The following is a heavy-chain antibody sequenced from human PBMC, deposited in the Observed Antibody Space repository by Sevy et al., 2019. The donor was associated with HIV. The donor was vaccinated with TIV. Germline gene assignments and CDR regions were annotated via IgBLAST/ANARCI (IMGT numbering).Heavy chain of an antibody. CDR1: GGSISSGGYY. D-gene: IGHD3-16*01. CDR2: IYYSGST. V-gene: IGHV4-31*03. Sequence: SETLSLTCTVSGGSISSGGYYWSWIRQHPGKGLEWIGYIYYSGSTYYNPSLKSRVTISVDTSKNQFSLKLSSVTAADTAAYYCARGDYDYVWGSSPPFFDPWGQGTLVTVSS. CDR3: ARGDYDYVWGSSPPFFDP. J-gene: IGHJ5*02.